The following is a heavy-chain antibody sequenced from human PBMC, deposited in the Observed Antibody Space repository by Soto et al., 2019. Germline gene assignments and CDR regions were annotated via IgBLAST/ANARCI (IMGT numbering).Heavy chain of an antibody. CDR1: GFTFSSYA. CDR2: ISYDGSNK. V-gene: IGHV3-30-3*01. D-gene: IGHD3-3*01. Sequence: VGSLRLSCAASGFTFSSYAMHWVRQAPGKGLEWVAVISYDGSNKYYADSVKGRFTISRDNSKNTLYLQMNSLRAEDTAVYYCARAYYDFWSGYYTAYYYGMDVWGQGTTVTVSS. CDR3: ARAYYDFWSGYYTAYYYGMDV. J-gene: IGHJ6*02.